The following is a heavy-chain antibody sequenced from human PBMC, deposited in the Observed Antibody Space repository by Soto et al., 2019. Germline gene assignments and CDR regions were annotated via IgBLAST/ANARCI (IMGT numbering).Heavy chain of an antibody. V-gene: IGHV6-1*01. Sequence: QVQLHLSGPGLMKPSQTLSLTCAISGDSVSSNSAGWNWVRQTPSRGLEWLGRTYYKSKWFNNYAVSVKSRIAINPDTSQNQFSLQLDSVTPEDTAVYYCARGSWDDVSGHDYMDVWGKGTTVTVSS. D-gene: IGHD5-12*01. CDR2: TYYKSKWFN. CDR3: ARGSWDDVSGHDYMDV. J-gene: IGHJ6*03. CDR1: GDSVSSNSAG.